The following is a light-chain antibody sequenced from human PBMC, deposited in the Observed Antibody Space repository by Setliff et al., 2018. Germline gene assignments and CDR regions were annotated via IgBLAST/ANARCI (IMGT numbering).Light chain of an antibody. CDR2: EGS. CDR1: SSDVGSYNL. V-gene: IGLV2-23*01. CDR3: CSYTNSNIYV. J-gene: IGLJ1*01. Sequence: QSALTQPASVSGSPGQSITISCTGTSSDVGSYNLVSWYQQHPGKAPKLMIYEGSKRPSGVSNRFSGSKSGNTASLTITGLQAEDEADYYCCSYTNSNIYVFGTGTKGTV.